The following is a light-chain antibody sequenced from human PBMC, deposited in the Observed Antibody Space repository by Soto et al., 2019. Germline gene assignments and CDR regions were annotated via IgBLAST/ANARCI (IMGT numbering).Light chain of an antibody. Sequence: QSALTQPPSASGSPGQSVTISCTGTSSDVGAYSYVSWYQQHPGKVPKLMIFEVNKRPSGVPDRFSGSKSGNTASLTVSGLQAEDEADYYCSSYAGSNNLVFGGGTKLTVL. CDR3: SSYAGSNNLV. J-gene: IGLJ3*02. CDR1: SSDVGAYSY. V-gene: IGLV2-8*01. CDR2: EVN.